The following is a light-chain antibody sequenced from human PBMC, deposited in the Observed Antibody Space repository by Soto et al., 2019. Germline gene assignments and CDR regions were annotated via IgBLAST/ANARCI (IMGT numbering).Light chain of an antibody. CDR1: ESLFGF. V-gene: IGKV3-15*01. J-gene: IGKJ2*01. CDR2: GVS. CDR3: QSYNDWPFA. Sequence: EIVMTQSPATLSVSPGERVTLSCRASESLFGFLAWYQHKPGQAPRLLIYGVSTKATGVPARFSGSGSATDFTLTITSLQSDDSAVYYCQSYNDWPFAFGQGPKLEI.